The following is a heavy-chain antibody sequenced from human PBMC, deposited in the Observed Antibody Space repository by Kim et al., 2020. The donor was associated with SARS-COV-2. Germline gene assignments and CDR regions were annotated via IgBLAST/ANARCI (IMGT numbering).Heavy chain of an antibody. CDR2: IYYSGST. Sequence: SETPSLTCTVSGGSISSSSYYWGWIRQPPGKGLEWIGSIYYSGSTYYNPSLKSRVTISVDTSKNQFSLKLSSVTAADTAVYYCASSLRGNFFGMDVWGQG. CDR3: ASSLRGNFFGMDV. J-gene: IGHJ6*02. V-gene: IGHV4-39*07. CDR1: GGSISSSSYY. D-gene: IGHD2-15*01.